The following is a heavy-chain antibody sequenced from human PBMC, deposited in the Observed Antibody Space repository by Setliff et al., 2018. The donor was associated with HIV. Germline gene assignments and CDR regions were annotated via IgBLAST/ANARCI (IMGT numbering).Heavy chain of an antibody. CDR2: IGTYNGDT. CDR1: GYTFTSSG. J-gene: IGHJ6*03. Sequence: VSCKASGYTFTSSGITWVRQAPGQGLEWMGWIGTYNGDTNYAQKFQGRVTTTTDTSTSTAYMELRSLISDDTAVYYCAREGLWFGDRGYYMDVWGTGTAVTVSS. V-gene: IGHV1-18*01. D-gene: IGHD3-10*01. CDR3: AREGLWFGDRGYYMDV.